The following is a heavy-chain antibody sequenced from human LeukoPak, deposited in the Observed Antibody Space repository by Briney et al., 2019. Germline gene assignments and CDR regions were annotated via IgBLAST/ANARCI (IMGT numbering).Heavy chain of an antibody. CDR2: ISRSGDYI. D-gene: IGHD2-2*01. V-gene: IGHV3-21*01. CDR1: GFIFSDYT. Sequence: PGGSLRLSCAASGFIFSDYTLNWVRQAPGKGLEWVSTISRSGDYIYYADSVKGRFTISRDNAKNSLYLQMDSLRAEDTAVYYCARFTSLPYWGQGTLVTVSS. CDR3: ARFTSLPY. J-gene: IGHJ4*02.